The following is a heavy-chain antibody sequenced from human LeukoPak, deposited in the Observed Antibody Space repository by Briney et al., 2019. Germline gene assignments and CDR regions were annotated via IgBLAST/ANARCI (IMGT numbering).Heavy chain of an antibody. CDR2: IYYSGST. V-gene: IGHV4-30-4*01. CDR1: DGSISSYY. Sequence: SETLSLTCTVSDGSISSYYWSWIRQPPGKGLEWIGYIYYSGSTYYNPSLKSRVTISVDTSKNQFSLKLSSVTAADTAVYYCATVGPGVATIPEYFQHWGQGTLVTVSS. D-gene: IGHD5-12*01. J-gene: IGHJ1*01. CDR3: ATVGPGVATIPEYFQH.